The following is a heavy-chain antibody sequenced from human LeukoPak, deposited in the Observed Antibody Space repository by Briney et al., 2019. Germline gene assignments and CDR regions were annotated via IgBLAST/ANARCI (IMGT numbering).Heavy chain of an antibody. CDR1: GFTFSDYW. Sequence: QPGGSLRLSCAASGFTFSDYWMTWVRQAPGKGLEGVAHIKQDGGEKYYVDSVKGRFTISRDNANNLVFLQMNSLRAEDTAVYYCARGWNYAFRFDDWGQGTLVTVSS. V-gene: IGHV3-7*01. J-gene: IGHJ4*02. CDR2: IKQDGGEK. D-gene: IGHD3-3*01. CDR3: ARGWNYAFRFDD.